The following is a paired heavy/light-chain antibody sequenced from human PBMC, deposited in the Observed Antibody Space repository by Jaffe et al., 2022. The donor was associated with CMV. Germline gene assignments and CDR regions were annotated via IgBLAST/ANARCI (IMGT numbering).Heavy chain of an antibody. CDR1: GFTFSSYA. J-gene: IGHJ5*02. D-gene: IGHD6-6*01. CDR3: AKPEYSSSS. Sequence: EVQLLESGGGLVQPGGSLRLSCAASGFTFSSYAMSWVRQAPGKGLEWVSAISGSGGSTYYADSVKGRFTISRDNSKNTLYLQMNSLRAEDTAVYYCAKPEYSSSSWGQGTLVTVSS. V-gene: IGHV3-23*01. CDR2: ISGSGGST.
Light chain of an antibody. CDR1: QGIRND. V-gene: IGKV1-6*01. Sequence: AIQMTQSPSSLSASVGDRVTITCRASQGIRNDLGWYQQKPGKAPKLLIYAASSLQSGVPSRFSGSGSGTDFTLTISSLQPEDFATYYCLQDYNYPRWTFGQGTKVEIK. CDR2: AAS. J-gene: IGKJ1*01. CDR3: LQDYNYPRWT.